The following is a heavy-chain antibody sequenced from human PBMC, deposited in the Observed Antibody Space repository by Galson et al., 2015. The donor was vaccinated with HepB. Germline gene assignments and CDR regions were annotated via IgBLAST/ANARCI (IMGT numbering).Heavy chain of an antibody. J-gene: IGHJ3*02. CDR3: ATMYSTAWDASDAFDT. D-gene: IGHD6-19*01. CDR2: TYYRSKWYI. Sequence: CAISGDSASSNSAAWHWIRQSPSRGLEWLGRTYYRSKWYIDYAVSVKSRITINPDTSKNHFSLQLHSVTPEDTAVYYCATMYSTAWDASDAFDTWGQGTMVTVSS. CDR1: GDSASSNSAA. V-gene: IGHV6-1*01.